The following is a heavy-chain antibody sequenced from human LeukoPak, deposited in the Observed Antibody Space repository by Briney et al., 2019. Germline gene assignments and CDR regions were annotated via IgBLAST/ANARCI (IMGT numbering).Heavy chain of an antibody. D-gene: IGHD3-22*01. J-gene: IGHJ4*02. Sequence: PGGSLRLSCAASGFTFSDYYMSWIRQAPGKGLEWVSYISSSGSTIYYADSVKGRFTISRDNAKNSLYLQMNSLRAEDTAVYFCAKGHLTYYDSCALGGWGQGTLVTVSS. V-gene: IGHV3-11*01. CDR2: ISSSGSTI. CDR1: GFTFSDYY. CDR3: AKGHLTYYDSCALGG.